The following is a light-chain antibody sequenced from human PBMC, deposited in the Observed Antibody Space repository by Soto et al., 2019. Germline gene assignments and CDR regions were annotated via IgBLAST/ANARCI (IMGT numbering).Light chain of an antibody. CDR3: QQYGSSPLT. CDR2: GAS. J-gene: IGKJ1*01. CDR1: QSVSSSY. V-gene: IGKV3-20*01. Sequence: IVMTQSPVTLSVSPGERATLSCRASQSVSSSYLAWYQQKPGQAPRLLIYGASSRATGIPDRFSGSVSGTDFTLTISRLEPEDFAVYYCQQYGSSPLTFGQGTKVDIK.